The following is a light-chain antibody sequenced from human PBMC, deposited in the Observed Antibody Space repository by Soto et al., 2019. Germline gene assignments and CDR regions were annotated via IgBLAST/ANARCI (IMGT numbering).Light chain of an antibody. CDR2: YNN. CDR3: QSYDSMLSRYV. J-gene: IGLJ1*01. V-gene: IGLV1-40*01. CDR1: GSNIGAPFP. Sequence: QSVLTQAPSVSGAPGQRVTISCTGGGSNIGAPFPVHWYQQLPGAAPKLLIYYNNNRPSGVPDRFSASKSASSASLAITGLQAEDEADYYCQSYDSMLSRYVFGTGTKLTVL.